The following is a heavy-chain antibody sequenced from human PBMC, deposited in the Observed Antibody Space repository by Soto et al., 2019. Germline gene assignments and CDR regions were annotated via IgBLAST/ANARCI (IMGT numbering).Heavy chain of an antibody. D-gene: IGHD1-26*01. Sequence: GVLRLSCAPSGFTLSSYAMSWVRQAPGKGLEWVSSISGSGGSTYYADSVKGRFTISRDNSKNTLLLQMNSLRAEDTAIYYCAKYAGSSRYFDYWGQGTPVTVSS. CDR1: GFTLSSYA. CDR2: ISGSGGST. CDR3: AKYAGSSRYFDY. J-gene: IGHJ4*02. V-gene: IGHV3-23*01.